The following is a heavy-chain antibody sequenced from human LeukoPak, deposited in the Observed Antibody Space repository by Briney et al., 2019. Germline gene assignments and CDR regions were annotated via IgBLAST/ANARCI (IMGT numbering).Heavy chain of an antibody. CDR3: AKALGSGARAYYYYGMDV. Sequence: TGGSLRLSCAASGFTFSSYAMSWVRQAPGKGLEWVSGISGSSGSTYHADSVKGRFTISRDNSKNTLNLQMNSLRAEDTAVYYCAKALGSGARAYYYYGMDVWGQGTTVTVSS. J-gene: IGHJ6*02. CDR1: GFTFSSYA. D-gene: IGHD3-10*01. V-gene: IGHV3-23*01. CDR2: ISGSSGST.